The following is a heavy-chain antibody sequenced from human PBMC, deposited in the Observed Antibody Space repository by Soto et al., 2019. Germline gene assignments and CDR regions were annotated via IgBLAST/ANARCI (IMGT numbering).Heavy chain of an antibody. CDR3: ATASSGVAGCFFDY. D-gene: IGHD6-19*01. CDR2: FDPEDGET. Sequence: GASVKVSCKVSVYTLTELSMHWVRQAPGKGLEWMGGFDPEDGETIYAQKFQGRVTMTEDTSTDTAYMELSSLRSEDTAVYYCATASSGVAGCFFDYWGQGTLVTVSS. CDR1: VYTLTELS. J-gene: IGHJ4*02. V-gene: IGHV1-24*01.